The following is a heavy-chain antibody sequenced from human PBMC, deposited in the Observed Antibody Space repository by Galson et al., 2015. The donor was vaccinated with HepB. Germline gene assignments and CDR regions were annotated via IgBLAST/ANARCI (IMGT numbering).Heavy chain of an antibody. J-gene: IGHJ4*02. Sequence: SLRLSCAASGFVFSSYAMHWVRQAPGKGLEHVSAINNNGRNTHYADSVKGRFTISRDNSKNTLYLQTTNLRDEDTAVYYCVKGRADFGDSNLDYWGQGTLVTVSS. CDR1: GFVFSSYA. CDR2: INNNGRNT. D-gene: IGHD3-10*01. CDR3: VKGRADFGDSNLDY. V-gene: IGHV3-64D*06.